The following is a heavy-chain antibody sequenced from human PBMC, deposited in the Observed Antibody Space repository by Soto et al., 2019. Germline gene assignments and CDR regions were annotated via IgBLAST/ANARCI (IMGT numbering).Heavy chain of an antibody. V-gene: IGHV3-53*01. J-gene: IGHJ3*02. D-gene: IGHD1-26*01. CDR2: IYSSGST. CDR1: GFTVSSNY. Sequence: PGGSLRLSCAASGFTVSSNYMSWVRQSPGKGLEWVSVIYSSGSTYYADSVKGRFTISRDNSKNTLYLQMNSLRAEDTAVYYCARDGGSYGVDAFDIWGQGTMVTV. CDR3: ARDGGSYGVDAFDI.